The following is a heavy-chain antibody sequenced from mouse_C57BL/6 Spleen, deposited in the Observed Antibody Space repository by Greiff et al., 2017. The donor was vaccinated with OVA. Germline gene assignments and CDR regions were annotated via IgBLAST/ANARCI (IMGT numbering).Heavy chain of an antibody. J-gene: IGHJ2*01. V-gene: IGHV1-66*01. CDR2: IYPGSGNT. Sequence: VQLQESGPELVKPGASVKISCKASGYSFTRYYIHWVKQRPGQGLEWIGWIYPGSGNTKYNEKFKGKATLTADTSSSTAYMQLSSLTSEDSAVYYCARDYYGSSPLDYWGQGTTLTVSS. CDR1: GYSFTRYY. D-gene: IGHD1-1*01. CDR3: ARDYYGSSPLDY.